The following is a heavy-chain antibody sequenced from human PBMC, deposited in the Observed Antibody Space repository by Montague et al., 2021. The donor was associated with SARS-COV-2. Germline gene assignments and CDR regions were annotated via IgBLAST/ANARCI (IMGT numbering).Heavy chain of an antibody. Sequence: SETLSLTCAGDGDSSSSGNWGKRGRPHAGKGVEWAGGMQHTGSNKYKPSLKSRVSMSVDKSWNQFSLRLTSVTAADTAIYYCARKGSGRSDLAYWGQGTLVTVSS. J-gene: IGHJ4*02. V-gene: IGHV4-4*02. D-gene: IGHD1-26*01. CDR3: ARKGSGRSDLAY. CDR2: MQHTGSN. CDR1: GDSSSSGNW.